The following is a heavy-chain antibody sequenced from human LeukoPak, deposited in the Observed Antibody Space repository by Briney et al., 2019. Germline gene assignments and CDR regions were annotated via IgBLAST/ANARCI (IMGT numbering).Heavy chain of an antibody. CDR2: IYSGGST. CDR3: AKGVGRNDY. J-gene: IGHJ4*02. Sequence: GGSLRLSCAASGFTFSSYGMHWVRQAPGKGLEWVSVIYSGGSTYYADSVKGRFTISRDNSKNTLYLQMNSLRAEDTAVYYCAKGVGRNDYWGQGTLVTVSS. D-gene: IGHD2-15*01. CDR1: GFTFSSYG. V-gene: IGHV3-NL1*01.